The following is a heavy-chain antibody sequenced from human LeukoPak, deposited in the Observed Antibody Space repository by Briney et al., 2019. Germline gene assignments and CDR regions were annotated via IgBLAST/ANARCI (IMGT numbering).Heavy chain of an antibody. CDR1: GFTFSSYA. D-gene: IGHD3-10*01. CDR2: ISYDGSNK. CDR3: AGDRAPQSLLGYGMDV. V-gene: IGHV3-30-3*01. Sequence: GRFLRLSCAASGFTFSSYAMHWVRQAPGKGLEWVAVISYDGSNKYYADSVKGRFTISRDNSKNTLYLQMNSLRAEDTAVYYCAGDRAPQSLLGYGMDVWGQGTTVTVSS. J-gene: IGHJ6*02.